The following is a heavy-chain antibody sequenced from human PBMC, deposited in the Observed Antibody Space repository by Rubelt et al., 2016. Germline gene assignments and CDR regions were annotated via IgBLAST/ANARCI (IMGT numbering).Heavy chain of an antibody. CDR3: ARDTGGCSGGSCYWDDAFDI. V-gene: IGHV1-3*01. J-gene: IGHJ3*02. CDR2: INAGNGNT. D-gene: IGHD2-15*01. Sequence: AMHWVRQAPGQRLEWMGWINAGNGNTKYSQKFQGRVTTTRDTSASTAYMELSSLRSEDTAVYYCARDTGGCSGGSCYWDDAFDIWGQGTMVTVSS. CDR1: A.